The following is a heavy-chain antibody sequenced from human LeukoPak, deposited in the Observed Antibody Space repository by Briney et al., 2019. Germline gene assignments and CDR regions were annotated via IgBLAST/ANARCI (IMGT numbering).Heavy chain of an antibody. CDR3: ARGGYSYGNDAFDI. D-gene: IGHD5-18*01. J-gene: IGHJ3*02. V-gene: IGHV4-4*07. CDR2: IYTSGST. Sequence: PSETLSLTCTVSGGSISSYYWSWIRQPPGKGLEWIGRIYTSGSTNYNPSLKSRVTISVDTSKNQFSLKLSSLTAADTAVYYCARGGYSYGNDAFDIWGQGTLVTVSS. CDR1: GGSISSYY.